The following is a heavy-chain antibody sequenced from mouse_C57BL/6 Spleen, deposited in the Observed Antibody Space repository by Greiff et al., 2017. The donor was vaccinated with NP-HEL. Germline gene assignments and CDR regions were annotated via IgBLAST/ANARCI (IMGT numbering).Heavy chain of an antibody. J-gene: IGHJ4*01. Sequence: EVKLVESGGGLVQPGGSLKLSCAASGFTFSDYYMYWVRQTPEKRLEWVAYISNGGGSTYYPDTVKGRFTISRDNAKNTLYLQMSRLKSEDTAMYYCARQQTGPMDYWGQGTSVTVSS. D-gene: IGHD4-1*01. CDR3: ARQQTGPMDY. CDR2: ISNGGGST. CDR1: GFTFSDYY. V-gene: IGHV5-12*01.